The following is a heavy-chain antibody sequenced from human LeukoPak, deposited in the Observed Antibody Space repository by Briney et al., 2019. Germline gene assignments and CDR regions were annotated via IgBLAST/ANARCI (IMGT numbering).Heavy chain of an antibody. CDR1: GGTFSSYA. J-gene: IGHJ4*02. Sequence: SVKVSCKASGGTFSSYAISWVRQAPGQGLEWMGRIIPILGIANYAQKFQGRVTITADKSTSTAYMELSSLRSEDTAVYYCARGDGYNSLEYWGQGTLVTVSS. V-gene: IGHV1-69*04. D-gene: IGHD5-24*01. CDR2: IIPILGIA. CDR3: ARGDGYNSLEY.